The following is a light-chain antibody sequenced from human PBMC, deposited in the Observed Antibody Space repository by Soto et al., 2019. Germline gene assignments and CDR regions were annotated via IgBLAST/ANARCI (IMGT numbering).Light chain of an antibody. CDR2: EVS. CDR1: SSDVGGYDF. Sequence: QSALTQPPSASRSPGQSVTISCTGTSSDVGGYDFVSWYQQHPGKAPKLMIHEVSKRPSGVPDRFSGSKSGNTASLTVSGLQAEDEADYYCSSYAGSNNYVFGTGTKVTVL. V-gene: IGLV2-8*02. J-gene: IGLJ1*01. CDR3: SSYAGSNNYV.